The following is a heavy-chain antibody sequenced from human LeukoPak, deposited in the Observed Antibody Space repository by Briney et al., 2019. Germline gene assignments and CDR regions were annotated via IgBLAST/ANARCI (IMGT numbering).Heavy chain of an antibody. CDR2: IYHSGST. CDR3: ARQVYAGSLLNY. D-gene: IGHD2-8*01. CDR1: GDSISNINYY. Sequence: KTSETLSLTCIVSGDSISNINYYWAWIRQPPGKGLEWIGSIYHSGSTYYNPSLKSRVTISVDTSKNQFSLKLSSVTAADTAVYYCARQVYAGSLLNYWGQGTLVTVSS. V-gene: IGHV4-39*01. J-gene: IGHJ4*02.